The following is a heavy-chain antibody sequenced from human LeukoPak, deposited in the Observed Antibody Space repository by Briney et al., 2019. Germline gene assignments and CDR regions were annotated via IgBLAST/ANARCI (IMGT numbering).Heavy chain of an antibody. CDR3: ARIALTSNWFDP. Sequence: SETLSLTCTVSGGSISSHYWSWIRQPPGKGLEWIGSIYHSGSTYYNPSLKSRVTISVDTSKNQFSLKLSSVTAADTAVYYCARIALTSNWFDPWGQGTLVTVSS. CDR1: GGSISSHY. CDR2: IYHSGST. J-gene: IGHJ5*02. D-gene: IGHD3-9*01. V-gene: IGHV4-59*08.